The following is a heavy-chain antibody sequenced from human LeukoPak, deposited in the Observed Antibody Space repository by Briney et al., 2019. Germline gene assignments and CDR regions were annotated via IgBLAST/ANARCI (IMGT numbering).Heavy chain of an antibody. J-gene: IGHJ4*02. CDR3: AKEPYYDFWSGYYRVDY. D-gene: IGHD3-3*01. CDR2: ISGSGGST. CDR1: GFTFSSYA. Sequence: GGSLRLSCAASGFTFSSYAMSWVRQAPGKGLEWVSAISGSGGSTYYADSVKGRFTVSRDNSKNTLYLQMNSLRAEDTAVYYCAKEPYYDFWSGYYRVDYLGQGTLVTVSS. V-gene: IGHV3-23*01.